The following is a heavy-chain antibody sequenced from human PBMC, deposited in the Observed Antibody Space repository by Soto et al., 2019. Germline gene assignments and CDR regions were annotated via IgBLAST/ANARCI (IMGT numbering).Heavy chain of an antibody. V-gene: IGHV3-23*01. CDR1: GFTFNVYA. CDR2: INPSGGST. D-gene: IGHD1-1*01. Sequence: LRLSCAVSGFTFNVYAMSWVRQAPGKGLEWVSSINPSGGSTYYADAVKGRFTISRDNSKNTLYLQLNTLRAEDTAIYYCARYFTTTRSAFDPWGRGTLVTVSS. CDR3: ARYFTTTRSAFDP. J-gene: IGHJ5*02.